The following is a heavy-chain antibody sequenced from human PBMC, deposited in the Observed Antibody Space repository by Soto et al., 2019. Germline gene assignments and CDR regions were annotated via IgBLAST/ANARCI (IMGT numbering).Heavy chain of an antibody. J-gene: IGHJ6*02. D-gene: IGHD4-17*01. CDR2: IKSKTDGGTT. Sequence: GGSLRLSCAASGFTLSNAWMNWVRQAPGKGLEWVGRIKSKTDGGTTDYAAPVKGRFTISRDDSKYTLYLQMNSLKTEDTAVYYCTTEGGDYEYYYYGMDVWGQGTTVTVSS. CDR3: TTEGGDYEYYYYGMDV. V-gene: IGHV3-15*07. CDR1: GFTLSNAW.